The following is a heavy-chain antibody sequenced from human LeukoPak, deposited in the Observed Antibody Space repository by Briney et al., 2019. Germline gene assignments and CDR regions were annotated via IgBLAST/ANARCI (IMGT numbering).Heavy chain of an antibody. D-gene: IGHD6-19*01. CDR3: ARGAGTNYYHGMDV. J-gene: IGHJ6*02. CDR2: MSPNSGDT. Sequence: ASVTVSCKASGYTFTNYDINWVRQATGQGLEWMGWMSPNSGDTGYAQKFQGRVTMTRDTSISTAYMELSSLRSEDTAVYYCARGAGTNYYHGMDVWGQGTTVTVSS. CDR1: GYTFTNYD. V-gene: IGHV1-8*01.